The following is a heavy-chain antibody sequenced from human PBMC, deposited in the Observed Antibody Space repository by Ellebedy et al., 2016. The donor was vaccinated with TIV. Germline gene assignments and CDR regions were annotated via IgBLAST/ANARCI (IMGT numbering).Heavy chain of an antibody. J-gene: IGHJ5*02. CDR1: GYTFNSYG. CDR3: ERAGAAPPGNWLDT. V-gene: IGHV1-3*01. CDR2: IKAGSGDT. D-gene: IGHD6-13*01. Sequence: AASVKVSCKASGYTFNSYGVHWVRQAPGQRLEWMGWIKAGSGDTKYLQRFQGRVTITRDTSASTVYMEVSSLTAEDTAVYYRERAGAAPPGNWLDTWGQGTLVIVSS.